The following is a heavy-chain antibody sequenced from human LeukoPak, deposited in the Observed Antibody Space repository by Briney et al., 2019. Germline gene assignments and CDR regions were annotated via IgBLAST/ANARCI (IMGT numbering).Heavy chain of an antibody. J-gene: IGHJ6*02. V-gene: IGHV3-33*08. Sequence: GRSLRLSCAASGFTFNSYAMHWVRQAPGKGLEWVAATWYDGSNKYYADSVKGRFTISRDNSKNTLYLQMNSLRAEDTAVYFCARGGHCSTTSCSNYDGMDVWGQGTTLTVSS. CDR2: TWYDGSNK. CDR3: ARGGHCSTTSCSNYDGMDV. CDR1: GFTFNSYA. D-gene: IGHD2-2*01.